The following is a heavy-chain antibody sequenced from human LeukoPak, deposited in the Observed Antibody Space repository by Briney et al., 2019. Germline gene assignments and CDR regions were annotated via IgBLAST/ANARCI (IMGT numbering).Heavy chain of an antibody. J-gene: IGHJ4*02. CDR3: ARGGSYYAYTRYFDY. CDR1: GYTFTSYD. CDR2: MNPNGGNT. Sequence: ASVKVSCKASGYTFTSYDINWVRQATGQGLEWMGWMNPNGGNTGYAQKFQGRVTMTRNTSISTAYMELSSLRSEDTAVYYCARGGSYYAYTRYFDYWGQGTLVTVSS. D-gene: IGHD1-26*01. V-gene: IGHV1-8*01.